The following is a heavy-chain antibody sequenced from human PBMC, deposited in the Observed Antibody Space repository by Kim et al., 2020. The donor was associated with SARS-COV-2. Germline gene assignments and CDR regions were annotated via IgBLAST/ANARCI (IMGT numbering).Heavy chain of an antibody. D-gene: IGHD3-10*01. J-gene: IGHJ5*02. V-gene: IGHV3-20*03. Sequence: GRFTISRDNAKNSLYLQMNSLRAEDTALYYCARDQEIYGSGSYYANWFDPWGQGTLVTVSS. CDR3: ARDQEIYGSGSYYANWFDP.